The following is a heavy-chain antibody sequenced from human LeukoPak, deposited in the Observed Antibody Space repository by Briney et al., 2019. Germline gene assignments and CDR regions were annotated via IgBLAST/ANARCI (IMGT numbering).Heavy chain of an antibody. Sequence: PSETLSLTCTVSGGSVSGGSYYWSWIRQPPGKGLEWIGYIYYSGSTNYNPSLKSRVTISVDTSKNQFSLKLSSVTAADTAVYYCARAGVDSETGYYYGMDVWGQGTTVTVSS. CDR1: GGSVSGGSYY. J-gene: IGHJ6*02. V-gene: IGHV4-61*01. CDR3: ARAGVDSETGYYYGMDV. D-gene: IGHD3/OR15-3a*01. CDR2: IYYSGST.